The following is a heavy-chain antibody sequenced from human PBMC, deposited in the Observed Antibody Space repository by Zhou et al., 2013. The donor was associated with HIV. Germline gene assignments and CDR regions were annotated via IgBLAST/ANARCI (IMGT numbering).Heavy chain of an antibody. Sequence: QVQLQESGPGLVKPSETLSLTCTVSGGFISTYYWNWIRQPAGKGLEWIGRIYATGSTDYNPSLKSRVAMSVDKSKSQFSLKLMSVTAADTAVYYCARDHRGYGDYAYTYYYYYMDVWGKGTTVTVSS. CDR2: IYATGST. J-gene: IGHJ6*03. D-gene: IGHD4-17*01. CDR3: ARDHRGYGDYAYTYYYYYMDV. CDR1: GGFISTYY. V-gene: IGHV4-4*07.